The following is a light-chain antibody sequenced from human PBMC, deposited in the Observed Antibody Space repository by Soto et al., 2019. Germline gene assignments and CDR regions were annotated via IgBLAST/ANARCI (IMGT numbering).Light chain of an antibody. CDR2: EVN. CDR3: SSYTAISSLDIV. Sequence: QSALTQPASVSGSPGQSITISCTGTTSDVGGYNYVSWYQQLPGNAPKLIIYEVNHRPSGVSNRFSGSKSGSTASLTISRLQGEDEAHYYCSSYTAISSLDIVFGGGTKRTVL. V-gene: IGLV2-14*01. CDR1: TSDVGGYNY. J-gene: IGLJ2*01.